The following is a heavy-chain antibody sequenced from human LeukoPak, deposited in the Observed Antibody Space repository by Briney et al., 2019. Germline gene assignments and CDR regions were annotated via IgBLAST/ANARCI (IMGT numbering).Heavy chain of an antibody. D-gene: IGHD6-19*01. J-gene: IGHJ4*02. Sequence: PGGSLRLSCAASGFTFSDHYMDWGRQAPGKGLEWVGRSRNRAKSYTTDYAASVRGRFTISRDDSQNSLYRQMRSLKTEDTAVYHCVRVAYISVWHFDYWGQGTLVTV. V-gene: IGHV3-72*01. CDR3: VRVAYISVWHFDY. CDR1: GFTFSDHY. CDR2: SRNRAKSYTT.